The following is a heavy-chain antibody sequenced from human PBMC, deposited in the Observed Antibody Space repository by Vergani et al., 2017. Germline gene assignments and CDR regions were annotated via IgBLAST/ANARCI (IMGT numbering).Heavy chain of an antibody. J-gene: IGHJ4*02. CDR3: ARSGYSGYDYDY. D-gene: IGHD5-12*01. Sequence: EVQLVESGGGLVQPGGSLRLSCAASGFTFSSYEMNWVRQAPGKGLEWVSSISSSSSYIYYADSVKGRFTISRDNAKNSLYLQMNSLRAEDTAVYYCARSGYSGYDYDYWGQGTLVTVSS. CDR2: ISSSSSYI. V-gene: IGHV3-48*03. CDR1: GFTFSSYE.